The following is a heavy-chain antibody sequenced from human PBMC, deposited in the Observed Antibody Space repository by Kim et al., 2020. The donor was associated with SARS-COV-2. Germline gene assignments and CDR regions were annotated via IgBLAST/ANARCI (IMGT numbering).Heavy chain of an antibody. V-gene: IGHV3-33*01. J-gene: IGHJ6*02. D-gene: IGHD3-10*01. CDR3: ARDRRNYYGSGSYYKYYYYGMDV. CDR2: IWYDGSNK. Sequence: GGSLRLSCAASGFTFSSYGMHWVRQAPGKGLEWVAVIWYDGSNKYYADSVKGRFTISRDNSKNTLYLQMNSLRAEDTAVYYCARDRRNYYGSGSYYKYYYYGMDVWGQGTTVTVSS. CDR1: GFTFSSYG.